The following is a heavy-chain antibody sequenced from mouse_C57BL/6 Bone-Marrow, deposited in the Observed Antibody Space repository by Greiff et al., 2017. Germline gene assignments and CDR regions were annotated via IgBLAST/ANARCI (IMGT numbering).Heavy chain of an antibody. CDR3: ARVTQATGFAY. D-gene: IGHD3-2*02. Sequence: QVQLKQSGAELARPGASVKLSCKASGYTFTSYGISWVKQRTGQGLEWIGEIYPRSGNTYYNEKFKGKATLTADKSSSTAYMELRSLTSEDSAVYFCARVTQATGFAYWGQRTLVTVSA. V-gene: IGHV1-81*01. J-gene: IGHJ3*01. CDR2: IYPRSGNT. CDR1: GYTFTSYG.